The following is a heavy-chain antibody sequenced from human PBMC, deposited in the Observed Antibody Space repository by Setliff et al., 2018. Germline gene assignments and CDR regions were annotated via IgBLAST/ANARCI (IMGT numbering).Heavy chain of an antibody. D-gene: IGHD2-2*01. CDR1: GASISSYY. J-gene: IGHJ3*02. CDR2: IHYSGST. CDR3: ASQPGVPQIDGFDI. V-gene: IGHV4-59*05. Sequence: PSETLSLTCTVSGASISSYYWSWIRQPPRKGLEWIGSIHYSGSTYYNPSLKSRVTISVDTSKNQFSLKVNSVTAADTAVYYCASQPGVPQIDGFDIWGQGTMVTVSS.